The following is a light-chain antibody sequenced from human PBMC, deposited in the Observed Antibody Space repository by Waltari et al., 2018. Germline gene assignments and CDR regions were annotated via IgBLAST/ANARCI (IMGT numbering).Light chain of an antibody. CDR2: SNN. J-gene: IGLJ3*02. V-gene: IGLV1-47*02. CDR1: SSNLGSNY. Sequence: QSVLTQPPSASGTPGQRVTISCSGSSSNLGSNYVYCYQQLPGTAPILLIYSNNQRPSGVPDRFSGSKSGTSASLAISRLRSEDEADYYCAAWDDSLSGQVFGGGTKLTVL. CDR3: AAWDDSLSGQV.